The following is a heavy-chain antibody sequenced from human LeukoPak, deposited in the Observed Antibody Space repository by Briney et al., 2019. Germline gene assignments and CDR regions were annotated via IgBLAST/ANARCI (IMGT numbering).Heavy chain of an antibody. J-gene: IGHJ4*02. V-gene: IGHV3-7*01. Sequence: PGGSLRLSCAASGFTFSNYWMTWVRQAPGKGLEWVAHINQDGGEKYYVGSVKGRFTISRDNAQNSLYLQMSNLRAEDTAVYYCVKDTGSSKAMITGYFDYWGLGTLVTVSS. D-gene: IGHD3-16*01. CDR2: INQDGGEK. CDR1: GFTFSNYW. CDR3: VKDTGSSKAMITGYFDY.